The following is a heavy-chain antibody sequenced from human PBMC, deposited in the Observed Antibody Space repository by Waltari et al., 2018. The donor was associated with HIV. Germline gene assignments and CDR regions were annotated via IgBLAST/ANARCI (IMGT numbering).Heavy chain of an antibody. CDR3: ARDRHYDILTGSYFDY. CDR1: AFTLSSYW. V-gene: IGHV3-7*01. D-gene: IGHD3-9*01. CDR2: IKQDGSEK. Sequence: EVQLVESGGGLVQPGGSLRLSCAASAFTLSSYWMTWVRQAPGKGLEWVANIKQDGSEKYYVDSVKGRFTISRDNAKNSLYLQMNSLRAEDTAVYYCARDRHYDILTGSYFDYWGQGTLVTVSS. J-gene: IGHJ4*02.